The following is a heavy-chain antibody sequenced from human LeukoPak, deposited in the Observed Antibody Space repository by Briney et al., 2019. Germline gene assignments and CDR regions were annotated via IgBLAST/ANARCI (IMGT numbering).Heavy chain of an antibody. V-gene: IGHV4-39*01. D-gene: IGHD2-2*02. J-gene: IGHJ5*02. CDR2: IYYSGST. Sequence: SETLSLTCTVSGGSISSSSYYWGWIRQPPGKGLEWIGSIYYSGSTYYNPSLKSRVTISVDTSKNQFSLKLSSVTAADTAVYYCARRGTLSVPAAIRAFDPWGQGTLVTVSS. CDR3: ARRGTLSVPAAIRAFDP. CDR1: GGSISSSSYY.